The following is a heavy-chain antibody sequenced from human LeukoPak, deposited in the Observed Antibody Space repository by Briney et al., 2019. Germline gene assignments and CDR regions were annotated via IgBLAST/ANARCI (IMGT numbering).Heavy chain of an antibody. J-gene: IGHJ5*02. CDR1: GGSIRKYY. CDR2: ISDTGST. D-gene: IGHD3-10*01. Sequence: SETLSLTCRVSGGSIRKYYWTWIRQPPGKGLELIGFISDTGSTHYNPSLNSRVTISVDTPKNQFSLKLTSVTAADTAVYYCARPIMVRGVIDWFDPWGQGTLVTVTS. V-gene: IGHV4-59*08. CDR3: ARPIMVRGVIDWFDP.